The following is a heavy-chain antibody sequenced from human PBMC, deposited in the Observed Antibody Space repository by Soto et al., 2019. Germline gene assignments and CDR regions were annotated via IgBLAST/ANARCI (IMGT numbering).Heavy chain of an antibody. CDR1: GGSISSYY. J-gene: IGHJ4*02. D-gene: IGHD3-22*01. V-gene: IGHV4-59*01. CDR2: IYYSGST. CDR3: AGVRGRIVSHYFDY. Sequence: SETLSLTCTVSGGSISSYYWSWIRQPPGKGLEWIGYIYYSGSTNYNPSLKSRVTISVDTSKNHFSLKLSSVTAADTAVYYCAGVRGRIVSHYFDYWGQGTLVTVSS.